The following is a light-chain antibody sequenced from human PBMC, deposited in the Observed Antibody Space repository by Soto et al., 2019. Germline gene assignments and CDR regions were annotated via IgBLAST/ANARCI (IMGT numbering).Light chain of an antibody. CDR2: EVT. CDR3: SSYTTSSVWM. J-gene: IGLJ3*02. Sequence: QSVLTQPASVSGSPGQSITISCTGTSNDVGGYNYVSWYQQHPGKVPKLMISEVTNRPSGVSNRFSGSKSGNTASLTISGLQAEDEADYYCSSYTTSSVWMFGGGTKLTVL. V-gene: IGLV2-14*01. CDR1: SNDVGGYNY.